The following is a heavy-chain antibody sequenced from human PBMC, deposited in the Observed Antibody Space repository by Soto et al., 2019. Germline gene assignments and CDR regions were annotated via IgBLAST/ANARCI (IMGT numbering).Heavy chain of an antibody. D-gene: IGHD3-10*01. CDR1: GFTFSTHA. CDR3: AKVGGGYDWGSYYYYFHY. Sequence: GGSLRLSCAASGFTFSTHAMSWVRQAPGKGLEWVSGISGSGSSTYYTDSVKGRFTISRDNSKNTLYLQMNGLRVEDTAVYYCAKVGGGYDWGSYYYYFHYWGQGTLVTVSS. V-gene: IGHV3-23*01. CDR2: ISGSGSST. J-gene: IGHJ4*02.